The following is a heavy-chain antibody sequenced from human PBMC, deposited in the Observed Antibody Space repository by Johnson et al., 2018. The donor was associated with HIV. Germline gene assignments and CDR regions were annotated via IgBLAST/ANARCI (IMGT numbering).Heavy chain of an antibody. CDR2: ISYDGSNK. CDR1: GFTFSSYA. V-gene: IGHV3-30*04. CDR3: AKDFGAFWGRPADAFDI. Sequence: QVQLVESGGGVVQPGRSLRLSCAASGFTFSSYAMHWVRQAPGKGLEWVAVISYDGSNKYYAYSVKGRFTISRDNSKNTLYLQMNSLRVEDTAVYYCAKDFGAFWGRPADAFDIWGQGTMVTVSS. D-gene: IGHD3-16*01. J-gene: IGHJ3*02.